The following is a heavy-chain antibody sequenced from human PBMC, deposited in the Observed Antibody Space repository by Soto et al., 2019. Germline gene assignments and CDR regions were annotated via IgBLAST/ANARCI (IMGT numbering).Heavy chain of an antibody. Sequence: SETLSLTCPVSGGSICSYYWSWIRQPPGKGLEWIGYIYYSGSTNYNPSLKSRVTISVDTSKNQFSLKLSSVTAADTAVYYCAGTTEEYGSGSFGFDYWGQATLVTVSS. D-gene: IGHD3-10*01. J-gene: IGHJ4*02. CDR2: IYYSGST. CDR3: AGTTEEYGSGSFGFDY. V-gene: IGHV4-59*01. CDR1: GGSICSYY.